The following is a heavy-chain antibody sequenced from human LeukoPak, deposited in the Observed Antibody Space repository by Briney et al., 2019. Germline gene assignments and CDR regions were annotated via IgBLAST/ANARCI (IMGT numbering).Heavy chain of an antibody. CDR2: ISGSGGST. D-gene: IGHD4-17*01. CDR3: AKGRGDPYDAFDT. J-gene: IGHJ3*02. Sequence: GGSLRLSCAASGFTFSSYGMSWVRQAPGKGLEWVSAISGSGGSTYYADSVKGRFTISRDNSKNTLYLQMNSLRAEDTAVYYCAKGRGDPYDAFDTWGQGTLVTVSS. CDR1: GFTFSSYG. V-gene: IGHV3-23*01.